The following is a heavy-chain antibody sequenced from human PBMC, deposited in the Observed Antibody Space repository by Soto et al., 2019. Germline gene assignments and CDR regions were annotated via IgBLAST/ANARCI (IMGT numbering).Heavy chain of an antibody. Sequence: GGSLRLSCAASGFTFSSYAMSWVRQAPGKGLEWVSAISGSGGSTYYADSVKGRFTISRDNSKNTLYLQMNSLRAEDTAVYYCANSVRYCSSTSCYGYYFDYWGQGTLVTVSS. V-gene: IGHV3-23*01. CDR2: ISGSGGST. D-gene: IGHD2-2*01. CDR1: GFTFSSYA. J-gene: IGHJ4*02. CDR3: ANSVRYCSSTSCYGYYFDY.